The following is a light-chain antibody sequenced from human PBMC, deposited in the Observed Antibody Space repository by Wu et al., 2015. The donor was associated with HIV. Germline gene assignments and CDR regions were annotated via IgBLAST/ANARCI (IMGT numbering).Light chain of an antibody. J-gene: IGKJ2*03. CDR3: QQRISWPRS. CDR1: QSISNY. CDR2: DAS. V-gene: IGKV3-11*01. Sequence: EIVLTQSPATLSLSPGERATLSCRASQSISNYLHWYQQKPGQAPRLLIYDASNRATGIPDRFSGSGYGTDFTLTISSLEPEDFGVYYCQQRISWPRSFGQGTKLEIK.